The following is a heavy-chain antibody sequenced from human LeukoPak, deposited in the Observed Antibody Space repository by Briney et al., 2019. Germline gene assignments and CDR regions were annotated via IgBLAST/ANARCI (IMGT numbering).Heavy chain of an antibody. D-gene: IGHD5-12*01. CDR2: FTSGGSI. V-gene: IGHV3-23*01. CDR3: AHSSGYAYGLDY. Sequence: GGSLRLSCAASGFTFSNYAMTWVRQAPGKGLEWVSGFTSGGSIYYADSVKGRFTISRDNSKNTLYLQMNSLRAEDTAIYYCAHSSGYAYGLDYWGQGTLVTVSS. CDR1: GFTFSNYA. J-gene: IGHJ4*02.